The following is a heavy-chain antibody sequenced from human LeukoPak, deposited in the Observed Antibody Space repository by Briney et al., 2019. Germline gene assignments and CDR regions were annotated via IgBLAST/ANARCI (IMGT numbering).Heavy chain of an antibody. CDR1: GGSISSSGYY. CDR2: IYYSGTT. J-gene: IGHJ4*02. Sequence: SQTLSLTCTVSGGSISSSGYYWSWLRQHPGKGLEWIGYIYYSGTTYYNPSLKSRVTISVDTSKNQFSLKLFSVTASDTAVYYCAREDYYYSSGYLDYWGQGTLVTVSS. CDR3: AREDYYYSSGYLDY. D-gene: IGHD3-22*01. V-gene: IGHV4-31*03.